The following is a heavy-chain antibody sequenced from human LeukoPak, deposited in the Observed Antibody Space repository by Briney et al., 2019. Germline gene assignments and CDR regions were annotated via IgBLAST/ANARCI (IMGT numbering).Heavy chain of an antibody. CDR1: GFTSSSYG. D-gene: IGHD3-16*01. CDR2: IWYDGSNK. CDR3: AKGFTGMDF. Sequence: PGGSLRLSCAASGFTSSSYGMHWVRQAPGKGLEWVAVIWYDGSNKYYADSVKGRFTISRDNSKNTLYLQMNSLRAEDTAVYYCAKGFTGMDFWGQGSLVTVSS. J-gene: IGHJ4*02. V-gene: IGHV3-30*02.